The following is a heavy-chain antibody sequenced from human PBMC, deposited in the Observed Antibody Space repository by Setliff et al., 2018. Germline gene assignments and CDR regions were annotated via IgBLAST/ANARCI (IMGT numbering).Heavy chain of an antibody. J-gene: IGHJ4*02. Sequence: SETLSLTCSVSGDSITNKNYYWGWIRQPPGKGLEWIGSIYYTRTTYSNPSLERRITISLVTSKNQLSLKLISVTAADTAVYYCARVPRGDYLSYFDSWGQGARVTVSS. V-gene: IGHV4-39*07. CDR3: ARVPRGDYLSYFDS. CDR1: GDSITNKNYY. CDR2: IYYTRTT. D-gene: IGHD3-16*01.